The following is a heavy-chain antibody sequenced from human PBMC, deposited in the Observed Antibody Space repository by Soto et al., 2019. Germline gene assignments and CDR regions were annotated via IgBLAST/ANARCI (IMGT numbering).Heavy chain of an antibody. CDR1: GYTFTGYY. D-gene: IGHD7-27*01. CDR2: ISPHSGGP. V-gene: IGHV1-2*02. J-gene: IGHJ4*02. CDR3: AREEQTGANYYLDY. Sequence: ASVKVSCKASGYTFTGYYIHWVRQAPGQGLEWMGSISPHSGGPNYAQRFQGRVAMTRDTSMTTVYMEMSGLTSDDTAVYYCAREEQTGANYYLDYWGQGTLVTVSS.